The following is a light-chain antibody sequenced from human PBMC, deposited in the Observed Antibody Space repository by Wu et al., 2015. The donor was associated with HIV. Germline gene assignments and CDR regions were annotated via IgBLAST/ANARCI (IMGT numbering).Light chain of an antibody. CDR1: QSISSNY. Sequence: EIVMTQSPATLSLSPGERATLSCRASQSISSNYLAWYQQKYGQAPRLFIHGASSRATGIPDRFSGSGSGTDFTLTIRRLEPEDLAVYYCHLYSSAWTFGQGTKVEVK. CDR3: HLYSSAWT. V-gene: IGKV3-20*01. J-gene: IGKJ1*01. CDR2: GAS.